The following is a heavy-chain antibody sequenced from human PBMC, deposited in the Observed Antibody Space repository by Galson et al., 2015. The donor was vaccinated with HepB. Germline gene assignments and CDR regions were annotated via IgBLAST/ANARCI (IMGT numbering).Heavy chain of an antibody. CDR1: GFTFSSYW. V-gene: IGHV3-74*01. J-gene: IGHJ4*02. Sequence: SLRLSCAASGFTFSSYWMHWVRQAPGKGLVWVSRINSDGSSTSYADSVKGRFTISRDNAKNTLYLQMNSLRAEDTAVYYCARDPPNYGDYEAGYFDYWGQGTLVTVSS. D-gene: IGHD4-17*01. CDR3: ARDPPNYGDYEAGYFDY. CDR2: INSDGSST.